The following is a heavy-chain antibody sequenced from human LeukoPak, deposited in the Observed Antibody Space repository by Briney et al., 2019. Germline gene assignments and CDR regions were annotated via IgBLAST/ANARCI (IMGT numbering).Heavy chain of an antibody. CDR1: GGTFSSYA. CDR2: IIPIFGTA. J-gene: IGHJ4*02. CDR3: ARARHDYGEFDY. D-gene: IGHD4-17*01. V-gene: IGHV1-69*06. Sequence: SVKVSCKASGGTFSSYAISWVRQAPGQGLEWMGGIIPIFGTANYAQKFQGRVTITADKSTSTAYMELSSLRSEDTAVYCCARARHDYGEFDYWGQGTLATVSS.